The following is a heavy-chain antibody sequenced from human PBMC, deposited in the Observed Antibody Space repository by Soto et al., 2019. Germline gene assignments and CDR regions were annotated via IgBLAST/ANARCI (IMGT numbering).Heavy chain of an antibody. Sequence: EVQLLESGGALVQPGGSLRLSCAASGFSFSTYAMSWVRQAPGKGLEWVSAVSGSADFTYYAGSVKGRFTISRDNSKNTLYLQMNSLRAEDTAVYYCATEAVVAATLNWFDPWGPGTLVTVSS. CDR2: VSGSADFT. J-gene: IGHJ5*02. D-gene: IGHD2-15*01. V-gene: IGHV3-23*01. CDR3: ATEAVVAATLNWFDP. CDR1: GFSFSTYA.